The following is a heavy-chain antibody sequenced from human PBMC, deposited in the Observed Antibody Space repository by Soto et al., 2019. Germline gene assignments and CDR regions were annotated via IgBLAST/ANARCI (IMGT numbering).Heavy chain of an antibody. CDR3: AHLAWKEMWPRAPVVN. D-gene: IGHD1-1*01. CDR2: IFWDDDK. CDR1: GFSLSTSGVG. V-gene: IGHV2-5*02. Sequence: QITLRESGPTLVKPTQTLTLTCTFSGFSLSTSGVGVGWIRQPPAKALEWLGIIFWDDDKRYRPSLKRRVSITNDTSKNQLVLTMTNMDPVDTATYYCAHLAWKEMWPRAPVVNWGQGTPVTVSS. J-gene: IGHJ4*02.